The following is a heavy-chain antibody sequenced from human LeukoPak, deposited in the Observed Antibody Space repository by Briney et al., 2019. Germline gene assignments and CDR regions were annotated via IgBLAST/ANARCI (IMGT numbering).Heavy chain of an antibody. CDR1: GVTVSASY. V-gene: IGHV3-66*01. D-gene: IGHD4-11*01. Sequence: SGGSLRLSCAASGVTVSASYMSWVRQAPGKGLEWVSIMYSGGGTGYADSVKGRFTISRDNSKNTVYLQMNNLRAEDTAVYYCARDPSPYYSDYGHWGQGTLVIVSP. CDR3: ARDPSPYYSDYGH. J-gene: IGHJ4*02. CDR2: MYSGGGT.